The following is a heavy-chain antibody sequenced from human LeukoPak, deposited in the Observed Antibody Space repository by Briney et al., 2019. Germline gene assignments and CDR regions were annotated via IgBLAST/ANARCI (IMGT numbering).Heavy chain of an antibody. CDR2: IIPILGIA. CDR1: GCTFSNYA. CDR3: ASVDTAMVIDY. V-gene: IGHV1-69*04. Sequence: SVNVSCKACGCTFSNYAIGGVRQAPGQGVEWMGRIIPILGIANYAQKLQGRVTITADKSTSTAYMELSSLRSEDTAVYYCASVDTAMVIDYWGQGTLVTVSS. D-gene: IGHD5-18*01. J-gene: IGHJ4*02.